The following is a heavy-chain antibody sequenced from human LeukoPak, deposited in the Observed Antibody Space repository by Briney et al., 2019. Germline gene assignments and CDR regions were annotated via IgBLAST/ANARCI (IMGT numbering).Heavy chain of an antibody. J-gene: IGHJ4*02. CDR3: ARRLLGYSSGWYYFDY. CDR1: GITVSSNY. CDR2: IYSGGST. Sequence: PGGSLRLSCAASGITVSSNYMSWVRQAPGKGLGWVSVIYSGGSTYYADSVKGRFTISRDNSKNTLYLQMNSLRAEDTAVYYCARRLLGYSSGWYYFDYWGQGTLVTVSS. D-gene: IGHD6-19*01. V-gene: IGHV3-53*01.